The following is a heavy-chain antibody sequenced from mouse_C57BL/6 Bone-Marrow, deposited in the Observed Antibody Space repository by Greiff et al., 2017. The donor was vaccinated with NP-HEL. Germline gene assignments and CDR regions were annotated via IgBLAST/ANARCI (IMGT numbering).Heavy chain of an antibody. Sequence: DVMLVESGGGLVKPGGSLKLSCAASGFTFSSYAMSWVRQTLDKRLEWVSTFSDGGRYTYYPANVTGRFTISRDHAKNHLYLHMSHLKAEDTAMYYCARDVVSGTDYWGQGTTLTVSS. V-gene: IGHV5-4*01. CDR3: ARDVVSGTDY. D-gene: IGHD4-1*01. CDR2: FSDGGRYT. CDR1: GFTFSSYA. J-gene: IGHJ2*01.